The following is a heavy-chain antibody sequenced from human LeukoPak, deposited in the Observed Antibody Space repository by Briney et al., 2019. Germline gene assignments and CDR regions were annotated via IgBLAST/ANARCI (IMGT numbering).Heavy chain of an antibody. D-gene: IGHD3-3*01. V-gene: IGHV4-34*01. Sequence: SETLSLTCAVYGGSFSGYYWSWIRQPPGKGLEWIGEINHSGSTNYNPPLKSRVTISVDTSKNQFSLKLSSVTAADTAVYYCARRYDFWSGYYTGDAFDIWGQGTMVTVSS. CDR1: GGSFSGYY. J-gene: IGHJ3*02. CDR2: INHSGST. CDR3: ARRYDFWSGYYTGDAFDI.